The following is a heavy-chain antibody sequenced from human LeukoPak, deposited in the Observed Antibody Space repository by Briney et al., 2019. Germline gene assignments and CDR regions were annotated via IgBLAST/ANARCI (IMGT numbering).Heavy chain of an antibody. CDR2: ISSSGSTI. CDR3: AREPLESTPVDWYFDY. CDR1: GFTFSDYY. D-gene: IGHD3-9*01. V-gene: IGHV3-11*04. J-gene: IGHJ4*02. Sequence: GGSLRLSCAASGFTFSDYYMSWIRQAPGKGLEWVSYISSSGSTIYYADSLKGRFTISRDNAKNSLSLQMNSLRAEDTAVYYCAREPLESTPVDWYFDYWGQGTLVTVSS.